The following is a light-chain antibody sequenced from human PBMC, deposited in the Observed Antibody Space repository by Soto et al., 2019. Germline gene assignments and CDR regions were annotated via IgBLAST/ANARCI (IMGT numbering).Light chain of an antibody. V-gene: IGKV1-5*03. Sequence: DIQMTQSPSTLSASVGDRVTITCRASQSISSWLAWYQQRPGKAPKLLIYKASSLQSGGPSRFSGSGSGTEFTLTITSLQPDGFATYYFQQYNNYWTFGQGTKVENK. CDR1: QSISSW. J-gene: IGKJ1*01. CDR3: QQYNNYWT. CDR2: KAS.